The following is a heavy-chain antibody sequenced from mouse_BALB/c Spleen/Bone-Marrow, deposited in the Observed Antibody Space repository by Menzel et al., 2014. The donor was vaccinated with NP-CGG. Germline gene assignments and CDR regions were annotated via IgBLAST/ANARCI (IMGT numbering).Heavy chain of an antibody. CDR3: ARNAYYAMDY. J-gene: IGHJ4*01. CDR1: GFDFSRYW. CDR2: INPDSSTI. V-gene: IGHV4-1*02. Sequence: EVQLVESGGGLVQPGGSLKLSCAASGFDFSRYWMSWVRQAPGKGLEWIGEINPDSSTINYTPSLKDKFIISRDNAKNTLYLQMSKVRSEDTALYYCARNAYYAMDYRGQGTSVTVSS.